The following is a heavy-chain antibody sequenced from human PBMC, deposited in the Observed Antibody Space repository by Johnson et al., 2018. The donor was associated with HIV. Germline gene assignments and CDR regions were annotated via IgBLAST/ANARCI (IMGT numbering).Heavy chain of an antibody. CDR3: ARVPDSRGDDAFDI. CDR2: IKQDGSEK. J-gene: IGHJ3*02. Sequence: VQLVESGGGVVQPGGSLRLSCAASGFTFSSYWMSWVRQAPGKGLEWVANIKQDGSEKYYVDSVKGRFTISRDNAKNSLYLQMNSLRAEDTALYYCARVPDSRGDDAFDIWGQGTMVTVSS. D-gene: IGHD3-16*01. V-gene: IGHV3-7*03. CDR1: GFTFSSYW.